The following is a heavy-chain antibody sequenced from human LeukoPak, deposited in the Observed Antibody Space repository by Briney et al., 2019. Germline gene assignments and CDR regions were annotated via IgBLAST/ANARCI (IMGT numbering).Heavy chain of an antibody. J-gene: IGHJ4*02. CDR3: AKGDVDSPMNFYH. CDR2: INWDGGST. CDR1: GFMFDDYT. D-gene: IGHD5-18*01. Sequence: GGSLRLSCAASGFMFDDYTMHWVRQAPGKGLEWDSLINWDGGSTYYAGSVKGRFTISRDNSKNSLYLQMNSLRTEDTALYYCAKGDVDSPMNFYHWGQGTLITVSS. V-gene: IGHV3-43*01.